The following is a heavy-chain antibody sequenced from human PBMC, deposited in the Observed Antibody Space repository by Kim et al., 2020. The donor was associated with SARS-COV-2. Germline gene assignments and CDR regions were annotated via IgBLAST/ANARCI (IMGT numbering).Heavy chain of an antibody. CDR3: ATTPVAVSGY. CDR2: ISGSSTYI. Sequence: GSLRLSCAASGFTFSSYSMIWVRQAPGKGLEWVSSISGSSTYIYYADSFKDRFTISRDNAKNSLYLQMNSLRVEDTALYYCATTPVAVSGYWGQGTLVTVSS. D-gene: IGHD6-19*01. CDR1: GFTFSSYS. J-gene: IGHJ4*02. V-gene: IGHV3-21*01.